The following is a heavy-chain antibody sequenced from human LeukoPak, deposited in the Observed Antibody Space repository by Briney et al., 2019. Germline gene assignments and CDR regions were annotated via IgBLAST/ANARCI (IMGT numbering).Heavy chain of an antibody. CDR3: AILLAYCGGDCEGAPDAFDI. Sequence: PGGSLRLSCAASGFTFSSYGMSWVRQGPGKGLEWVSAISVSGNTYHADSVKGRFTISRDNSKNTLYLQMNSLRAEDTAVYYCAILLAYCGGDCEGAPDAFDIWGQGTMVTVSS. J-gene: IGHJ3*02. CDR2: ISVSGNT. CDR1: GFTFSSYG. D-gene: IGHD2-21*02. V-gene: IGHV3-23*01.